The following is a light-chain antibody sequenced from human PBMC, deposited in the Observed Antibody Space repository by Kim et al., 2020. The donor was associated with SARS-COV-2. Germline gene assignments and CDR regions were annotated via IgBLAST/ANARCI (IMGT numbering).Light chain of an antibody. Sequence: SPAEGATLHCRCGKQGSSSYLAWYQQKPGQAPRLLIYGASSRATGIPDRFSGSGSGTDFTLTISSLEPEDFAVYYCQQCSSSPITFGEGTRVEIK. J-gene: IGKJ4*01. CDR2: GAS. V-gene: IGKV3-20*01. CDR3: QQCSSSPIT. CDR1: KQGSSSY.